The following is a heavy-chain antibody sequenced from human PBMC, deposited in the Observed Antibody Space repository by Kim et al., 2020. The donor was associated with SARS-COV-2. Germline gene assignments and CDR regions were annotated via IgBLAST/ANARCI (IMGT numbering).Heavy chain of an antibody. CDR3: ARYTGSQEYYYYGMDV. J-gene: IGHJ6*02. Sequence: SLKGRITISRDNAKNSLYLQMNSLRAEDTAVYYCARYTGSQEYYYYGMDVWGQGTTVTVSS. V-gene: IGHV3-48*03.